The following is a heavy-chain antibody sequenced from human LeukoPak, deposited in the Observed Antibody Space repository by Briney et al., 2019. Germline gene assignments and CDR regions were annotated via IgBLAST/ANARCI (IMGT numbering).Heavy chain of an antibody. J-gene: IGHJ3*02. CDR1: GDSVSTNSS. CDR3: ARGGQGDGYSADEAFDI. CDR2: TYYRSKWYN. Sequence: HSQTLSLTCAISGDSVSTNSSWNWIRQSPSRGLEWLGRTYYRSKWYNDYVVSVKGRINISPDTSKNQSSLHLNSVTPEDTAVYFCARGGQGDGYSADEAFDIWGQGTMVTVS. D-gene: IGHD5-18*01. V-gene: IGHV6-1*01.